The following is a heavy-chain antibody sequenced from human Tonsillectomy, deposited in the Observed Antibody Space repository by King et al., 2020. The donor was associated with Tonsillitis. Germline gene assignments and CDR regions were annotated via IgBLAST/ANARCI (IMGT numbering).Heavy chain of an antibody. CDR3: AKDLSTVRGYNFGSDS. CDR1: GFTFSSYG. CDR2: ISYGGYNK. D-gene: IGHD5-18*01. Sequence: VQLVESGGGVVQPGRSLRLSCAASGFTFSSYGMHWVRQAPGKGLEWVAVISYGGYNKYIADSVKGRFTISRDNSKNTLYLQMHSLRAEDTAVYYCAKDLSTVRGYNFGSDSWGQGTLVTVSS. V-gene: IGHV3-30*18. J-gene: IGHJ4*02.